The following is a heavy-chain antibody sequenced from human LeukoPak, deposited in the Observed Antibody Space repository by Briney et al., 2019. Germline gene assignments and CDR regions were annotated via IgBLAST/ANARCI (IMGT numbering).Heavy chain of an antibody. J-gene: IGHJ5*02. V-gene: IGHV4-59*08. CDR1: GGSISSYY. CDR2: IYYSGST. CDR3: ARYGGGPDGWFDP. Sequence: SETLSLTCTVSGGSISSYYWSWIRQPPGKRLEWIGYIYYSGSTNYTPSLKSRVTISVDTSKNQFSLKLSSVTAADTAVYYCARYGGGPDGWFDPWGQGTLVTVSS. D-gene: IGHD3-16*01.